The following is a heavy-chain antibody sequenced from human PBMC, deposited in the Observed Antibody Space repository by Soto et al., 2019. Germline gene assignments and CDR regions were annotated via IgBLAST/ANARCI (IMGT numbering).Heavy chain of an antibody. CDR2: IYYSGST. CDR1: GGSISSGGYY. V-gene: IGHV4-31*03. J-gene: IGHJ6*02. Sequence: LSLTCTVSGGSISSGGYYWSWIRQHPGKGLEWIGYIYYSGSTYYNPSLKSRVTISVDTSKNQFSLKLSSVTAAATAVYYCARIPYYDFGSGYRRAYYYYGMDVWAQGPTVTVSS. D-gene: IGHD3-3*01. CDR3: ARIPYYDFGSGYRRAYYYYGMDV.